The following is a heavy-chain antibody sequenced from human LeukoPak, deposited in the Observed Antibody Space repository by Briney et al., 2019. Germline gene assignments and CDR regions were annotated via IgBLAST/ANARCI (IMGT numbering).Heavy chain of an antibody. CDR3: ARGEARARFLEWLSTDY. V-gene: IGHV1-2*02. CDR1: GYTFTGYY. Sequence: GASVKVSCKASGYTFTGYYMHWVRQAPGQGLEWMGWINPNSGGTNYAQKFQGRVTMTRDTPISTAYMELSRLRSDDTAVYYCARGEARARFLEWLSTDYWGQGTLVTVSS. CDR2: INPNSGGT. D-gene: IGHD3-3*01. J-gene: IGHJ4*02.